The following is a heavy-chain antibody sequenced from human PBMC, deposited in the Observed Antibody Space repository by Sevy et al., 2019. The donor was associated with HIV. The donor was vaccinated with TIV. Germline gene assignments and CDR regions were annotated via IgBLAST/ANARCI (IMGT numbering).Heavy chain of an antibody. CDR3: ARGLRWELPRAGAFDI. Sequence: SETLSLTCAVYGGSFSGYYWSWIRQPPGKGLEWIGEINHSGSTNYNPSLKSRVTISVDTSKNQFSLKLSSVTAADTAVYYCARGLRWELPRAGAFDIWGQGTMVTVSS. J-gene: IGHJ3*02. D-gene: IGHD1-26*01. CDR2: INHSGST. CDR1: GGSFSGYY. V-gene: IGHV4-34*01.